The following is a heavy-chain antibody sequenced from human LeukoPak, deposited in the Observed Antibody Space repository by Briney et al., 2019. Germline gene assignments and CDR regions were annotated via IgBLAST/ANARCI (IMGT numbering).Heavy chain of an antibody. V-gene: IGHV3-7*01. J-gene: IGHJ4*02. D-gene: IGHD5-24*01. CDR1: GFTFSTYW. CDR3: ANGGHVDY. Sequence: GGSLRLSCAASGFTFSTYWMTWVRQAPGKGLEWVANINPDGSEKYYVDSVKGRFTISRDNAKNSLYLQMDSLRAEDTAVYYCANGGHVDYLGQGTQVTVSS. CDR2: INPDGSEK.